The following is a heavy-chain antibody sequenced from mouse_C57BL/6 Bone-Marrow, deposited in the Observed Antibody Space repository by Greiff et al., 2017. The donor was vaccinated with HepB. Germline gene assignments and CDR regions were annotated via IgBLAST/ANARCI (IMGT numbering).Heavy chain of an antibody. Sequence: VQLQQSGAELARPGASVKLSCKASGYTFTSYGISWVKQSTGQGLEWIGEIYPRSGNTYYNEKFKGKATLTADKSSSTAYMELRSLTSEDSAVYFCARLRGGYYYAMDYWGQGTSVTVSS. V-gene: IGHV1-81*01. CDR1: GYTFTSYG. CDR3: ARLRGGYYYAMDY. D-gene: IGHD1-1*01. J-gene: IGHJ4*01. CDR2: IYPRSGNT.